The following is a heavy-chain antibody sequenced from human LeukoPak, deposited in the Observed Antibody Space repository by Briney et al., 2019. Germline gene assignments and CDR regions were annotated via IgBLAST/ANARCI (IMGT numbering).Heavy chain of an antibody. J-gene: IGHJ4*02. D-gene: IGHD3-3*01. CDR2: IYTSGST. Sequence: SETLSLTCTGSGGSISSGSYYWSWIRQPAGKGLEWIGRIYTSGSTNYNPSLKSRVTISVDTSKNQFSLKLSSVTAADTAVYYCARMYYDFWSGYPAYYFDYWGQGTLATVSS. CDR1: GGSISSGSYY. CDR3: ARMYYDFWSGYPAYYFDY. V-gene: IGHV4-61*02.